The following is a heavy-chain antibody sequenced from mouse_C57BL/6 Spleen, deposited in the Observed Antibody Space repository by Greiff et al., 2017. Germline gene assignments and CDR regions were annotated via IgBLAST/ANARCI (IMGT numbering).Heavy chain of an antibody. CDR1: GYTFTDYE. V-gene: IGHV1-15*01. Sequence: VKLQESGAELVRPGASVTLSCKASGYTFTDYEMHWVKQTPVHGLEWIGAIDPETGGTAYNQKFKGKAILTADKSSSTAYMELRSLTSEDSAVYYCTDYYGSSSAWFAYWGQGTLVTVSA. CDR2: IDPETGGT. CDR3: TDYYGSSSAWFAY. J-gene: IGHJ3*01. D-gene: IGHD1-1*01.